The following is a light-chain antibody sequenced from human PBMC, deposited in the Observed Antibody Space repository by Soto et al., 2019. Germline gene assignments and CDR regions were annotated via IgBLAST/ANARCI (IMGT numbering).Light chain of an antibody. Sequence: DLPMSQSPSSLSASVGDSVTITCRASETIIDYLNWYQQQPGEAPKLLIFSASSLHSGVPSRFRGSGSGTHFTLTISSLQPEDFATYFCQQSFSAPRTFGQGTKLQAK. J-gene: IGKJ2*01. CDR1: ETIIDY. CDR3: QQSFSAPRT. V-gene: IGKV1-39*01. CDR2: SAS.